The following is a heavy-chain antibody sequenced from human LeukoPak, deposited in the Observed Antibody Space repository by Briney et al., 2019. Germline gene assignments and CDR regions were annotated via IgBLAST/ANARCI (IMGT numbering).Heavy chain of an antibody. V-gene: IGHV4-34*01. CDR1: GGSFSGYY. CDR2: INHSGST. Sequence: SETLSLTCAVYGGSFSGYYWSWIRQPPGKGLEWIGEINHSGSTNYNPSLKSRVTISVDTSKNQFSLKLSSVTAADTAVYYCARAYDFWSGYCINYYYYMDVWGKGTTVTVSS. CDR3: ARAYDFWSGYCINYYYYMDV. J-gene: IGHJ6*03. D-gene: IGHD3-3*01.